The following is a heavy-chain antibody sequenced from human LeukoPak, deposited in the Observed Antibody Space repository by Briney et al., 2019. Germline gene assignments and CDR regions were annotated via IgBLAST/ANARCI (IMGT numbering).Heavy chain of an antibody. CDR3: AREAAGRIAAAGQIDY. CDR2: IYHSGST. J-gene: IGHJ4*02. V-gene: IGHV4-30-2*01. D-gene: IGHD6-13*01. Sequence: SQTLPLTCTVSGGSISSGGYYWSWIRQPPGKGLEWIGYIYHSGSTYYNPSLKSRVTISVDRSKNQFSLKLSSVTAADTAVYYCAREAAGRIAAAGQIDYWGQGTLVTVSS. CDR1: GGSISSGGYY.